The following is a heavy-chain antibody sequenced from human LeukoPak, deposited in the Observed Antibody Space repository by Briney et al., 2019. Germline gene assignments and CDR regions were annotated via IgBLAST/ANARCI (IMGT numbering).Heavy chain of an antibody. Sequence: GSLRLSCAASGFTFSSYSMNWVRQAPGKELEWISYIIIGSNSIYYADSVKGRFTISRDNSKNTLYLQMNSLRAEDTAVYYCAKGGFSSSWYPGWFDPWGQGTLVTVSS. V-gene: IGHV3-48*01. CDR3: AKGGFSSSWYPGWFDP. CDR2: IIIGSNSI. CDR1: GFTFSSYS. J-gene: IGHJ5*02. D-gene: IGHD6-13*01.